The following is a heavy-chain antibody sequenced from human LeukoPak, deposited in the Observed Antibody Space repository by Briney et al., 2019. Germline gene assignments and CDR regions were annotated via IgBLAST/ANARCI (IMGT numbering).Heavy chain of an antibody. J-gene: IGHJ4*02. Sequence: PETLSLTCTVSGSSISNYYWSWIRQPAGKGLEWIGRIYTGGSTNYNPSLKSRVTMSIDTSKNQFSLKLSSVTAADTAVYYCARGTNNYDILTGYWVFDYWGQGTLVTVSS. CDR3: ARGTNNYDILTGYWVFDY. CDR1: GSSISNYY. D-gene: IGHD3-9*01. V-gene: IGHV4-4*07. CDR2: IYTGGST.